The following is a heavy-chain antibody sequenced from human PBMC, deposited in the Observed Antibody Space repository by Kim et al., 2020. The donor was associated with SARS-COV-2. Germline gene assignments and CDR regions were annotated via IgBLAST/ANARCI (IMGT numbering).Heavy chain of an antibody. Sequence: SETLSLTCTVSGGSISSYYWSWIRQPPGKGLEWIGYIYYSGSTNYNPSLKSRVTISVDTSKNQFSLNLSSVTAADTAIYYCARSGRGAAATSDYWGQGTLVTVSS. J-gene: IGHJ4*02. V-gene: IGHV4-59*13. D-gene: IGHD6-13*01. CDR3: ARSGRGAAATSDY. CDR2: IYYSGST. CDR1: GGSISSYY.